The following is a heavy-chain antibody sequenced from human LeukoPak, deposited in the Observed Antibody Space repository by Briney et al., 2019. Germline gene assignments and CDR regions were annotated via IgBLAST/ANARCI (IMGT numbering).Heavy chain of an antibody. CDR2: ISYDGSHI. J-gene: IGHJ5*02. D-gene: IGHD3-10*02. V-gene: IGHV3-30*03. Sequence: GRSLRLSCAASGFSFSSYGMHWVRQAPGKGLEWVAVISYDGSHIFHVDSVKGRFTISRDNSKITLYLQMDSLRVEDTAVCYCARYVMKGGLDLWGQGTLVTVSS. CDR3: ARYVMKGGLDL. CDR1: GFSFSSYG.